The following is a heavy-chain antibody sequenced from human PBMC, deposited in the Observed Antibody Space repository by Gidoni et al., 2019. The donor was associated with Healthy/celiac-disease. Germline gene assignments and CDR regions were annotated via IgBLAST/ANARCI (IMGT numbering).Heavy chain of an antibody. V-gene: IGHV3-30*03. CDR3: ARDYDPLVYYYYYGMDV. Sequence: QVQLVESGGGVVQPGRSLRLSCAASGFTFSSYGMHWVRQAPGKGLEWVAVISYDGSNKYYADSVKGRFTISRDNSKNTLYLQMNSLRAEDTAVYYCARDYDPLVYYYYYGMDVWGQGTTVTVSS. CDR1: GFTFSSYG. CDR2: ISYDGSNK. J-gene: IGHJ6*02. D-gene: IGHD5-12*01.